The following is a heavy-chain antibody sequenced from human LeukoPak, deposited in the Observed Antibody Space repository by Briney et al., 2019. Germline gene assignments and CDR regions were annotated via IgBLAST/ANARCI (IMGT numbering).Heavy chain of an antibody. CDR3: TTAVYYDILTGYSTFDY. Sequence: GGSLRLSCAVSGFTVSSNYMSWVRQAPGKGLEWVSVIYSGGSTYYADSVKGRFTISRDNSKNTLYLQMNSLKTEDTAVYYCTTAVYYDILTGYSTFDYWGQGTLVTVSS. D-gene: IGHD3-9*01. CDR1: GFTVSSNY. CDR2: IYSGGST. J-gene: IGHJ4*02. V-gene: IGHV3-53*01.